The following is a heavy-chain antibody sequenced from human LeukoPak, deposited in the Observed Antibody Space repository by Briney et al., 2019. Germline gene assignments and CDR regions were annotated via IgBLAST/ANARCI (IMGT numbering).Heavy chain of an antibody. CDR1: GYTFTSYA. V-gene: IGHV1-3*01. J-gene: IGHJ4*02. D-gene: IGHD3-22*01. CDR3: ARAEVPTYYYDSSGSYYFDY. CDR2: INAGNGNT. Sequence: GASVTVSCKASGYTFTSYAMHWVRQAPGQRLEWMGWINAGNGNTKYSQKFQGRVTITRDTSASTAYMELSSLRSEDTAVYYCARAEVPTYYYDSSGSYYFDYWGQGTLVTVSS.